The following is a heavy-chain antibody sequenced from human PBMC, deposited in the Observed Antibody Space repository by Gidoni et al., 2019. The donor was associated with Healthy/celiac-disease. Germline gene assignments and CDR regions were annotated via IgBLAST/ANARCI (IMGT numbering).Heavy chain of an antibody. Sequence: EVQLVESGGGLVKPGGSLRLSCAASGFTFSSYSMNWVRQAPGKGLGWVSSISSSSSYIYYADSVKGRFTISRDNAKNSLYLQMNSLRAEDTAVYYCAGVDTAMVDFDYWGQGTLVTVSS. CDR1: GFTFSSYS. J-gene: IGHJ4*02. CDR3: AGVDTAMVDFDY. D-gene: IGHD5-18*01. V-gene: IGHV3-21*01. CDR2: ISSSSSYI.